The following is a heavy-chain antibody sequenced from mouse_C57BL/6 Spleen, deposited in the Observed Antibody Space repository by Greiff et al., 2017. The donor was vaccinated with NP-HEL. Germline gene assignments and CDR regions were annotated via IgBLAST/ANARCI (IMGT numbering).Heavy chain of an antibody. CDR2: INPNNGGT. CDR3: ARSYYSHYFDY. J-gene: IGHJ2*01. Sequence: EVQLQQSGPELVKPGASVKMSCKASGCTFTDYNMHWVKQSHGKSLEWIGYINPNNGGTSYNQKFKGKATLTVNKSSSTAYMELRSLTSEDSAVYYCARSYYSHYFDYWGQGTTLTVSS. D-gene: IGHD2-12*01. V-gene: IGHV1-22*01. CDR1: GCTFTDYN.